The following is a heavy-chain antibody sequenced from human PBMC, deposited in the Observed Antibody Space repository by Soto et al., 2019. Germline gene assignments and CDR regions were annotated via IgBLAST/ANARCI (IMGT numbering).Heavy chain of an antibody. CDR3: AHKGPEDWPLDY. Sequence: QITLKESGPPLVRPTQTLTLTCAFSGFSLSTSGVGVGWIRQPPGKALEWLAVIYWDDSKHYSASLRSRLTITKDTSKNQVVLTMTNMDPMDTGTHYCAHKGPEDWPLDYWGQGTLVTVSS. CDR2: IYWDDSK. D-gene: IGHD3-9*01. J-gene: IGHJ4*02. V-gene: IGHV2-5*02. CDR1: GFSLSTSGVG.